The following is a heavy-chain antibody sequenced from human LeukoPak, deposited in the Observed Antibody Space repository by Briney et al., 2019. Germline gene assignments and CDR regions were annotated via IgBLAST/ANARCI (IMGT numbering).Heavy chain of an antibody. V-gene: IGHV3-7*01. CDR2: IKQDGSEK. CDR1: GFTFSSYW. CDR3: AKDRVSGLIVLMRTANEF. D-gene: IGHD2-8*01. Sequence: GGSLRLSCAASGFTFSSYWMSWVRQAPGKGLEWVANIKQDGSEKYYVDSVKGRFTISRDNAKNSLYLQMNSLRAEDTAVYYCAKDRVSGLIVLMRTANEFWGQGTLVTVSS. J-gene: IGHJ4*02.